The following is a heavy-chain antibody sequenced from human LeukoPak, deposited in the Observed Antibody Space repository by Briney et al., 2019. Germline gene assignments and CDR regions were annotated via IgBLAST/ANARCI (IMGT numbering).Heavy chain of an antibody. J-gene: IGHJ4*02. CDR3: ATDFGGNSDY. D-gene: IGHD4-23*01. Sequence: GGSLRLSCVGSGFTLNSYWMHWVRQAPGKGLVWVARINEDGSTTNHADSVRGRFTISRDNAKNTLYLQMNSLRAEDTAIYYWATDFGGNSDYSGQGTLVTVSS. CDR2: INEDGSTT. V-gene: IGHV3-74*01. CDR1: GFTLNSYW.